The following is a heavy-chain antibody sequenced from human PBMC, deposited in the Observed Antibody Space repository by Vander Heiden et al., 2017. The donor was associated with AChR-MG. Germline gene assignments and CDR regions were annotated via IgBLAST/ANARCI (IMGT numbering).Heavy chain of an antibody. CDR2: IKSKTDGGTT. CDR3: TIELELYYYYGMDV. CDR1: GFTFSNAW. J-gene: IGHJ6*02. D-gene: IGHD1-7*01. V-gene: IGHV3-15*01. Sequence: EVQLVESGGGLVKPGGFFRLHCAASGFTFSNAWVSWVRQAPGKGLEWVGRIKSKTDGGTTDYAAPVKGRFTISRDDSKNTLYLQMNSLKTEDTAVYYCTIELELYYYYGMDVWGQGPTVTVSS.